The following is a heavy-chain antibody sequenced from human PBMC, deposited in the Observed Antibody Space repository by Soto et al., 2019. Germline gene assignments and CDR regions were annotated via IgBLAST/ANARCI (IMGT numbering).Heavy chain of an antibody. D-gene: IGHD2-2*01. CDR3: ARVYCSSTSCSLPYYYYGMDV. CDR2: ISAYNGNT. CDR1: GYTFTSYG. V-gene: IGHV1-18*01. Sequence: GASVKVSCKASGYTFTSYGISWVRQAPGQGLEWMGWISAYNGNTNYAQKLQGRVTMTTDTSTSTAYMELRSLRSDDTAVYYCARVYCSSTSCSLPYYYYGMDVWGQGTTVTVSS. J-gene: IGHJ6*02.